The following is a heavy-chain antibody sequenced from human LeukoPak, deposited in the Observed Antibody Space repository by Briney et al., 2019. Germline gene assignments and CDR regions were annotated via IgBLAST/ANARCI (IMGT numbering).Heavy chain of an antibody. V-gene: IGHV4-61*02. CDR3: ARARAARFPPPFDP. CDR2: IYTSGST. Sequence: SETLSLTWTVSGGSISSGSYYWSWIRQPAGKGLEWIGRIYTSGSTNYNPSLKSRVTISVDTSKNQFSLKLSSVTAADTAVYYCARARAARFPPPFDPWGQGTLVTVSS. CDR1: GGSISSGSYY. D-gene: IGHD6-6*01. J-gene: IGHJ5*02.